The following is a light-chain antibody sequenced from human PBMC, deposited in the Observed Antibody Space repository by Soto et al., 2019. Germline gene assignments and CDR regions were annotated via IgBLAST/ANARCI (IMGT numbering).Light chain of an antibody. V-gene: IGKV1-8*01. CDR1: QGISSY. Sequence: AIRMTQSPSSLSASTGDRVTITCRASQGISSYLAWYQQKPGKAPQLLIYAASTLQSGIPSRFRGSGSGTDFTLTISRLQSEDGATYYCQQYYSYPFTFGPGTKVDIK. CDR2: AAS. CDR3: QQYYSYPFT. J-gene: IGKJ3*01.